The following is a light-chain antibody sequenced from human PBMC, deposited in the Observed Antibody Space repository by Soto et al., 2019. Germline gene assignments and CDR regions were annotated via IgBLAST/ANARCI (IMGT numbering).Light chain of an antibody. CDR3: QQRSNWPRT. CDR2: DAS. V-gene: IGKV3D-20*02. Sequence: EIVLTQSPGTLSLSPGERATLSCRASQSVSSSYLAWYQQKPGQAPRLLIYDASSRATGIPDRFSGSGSGTDLTLTISSLEPEDFEVYYCQQRSNWPRTFGQGTKVDIK. J-gene: IGKJ1*01. CDR1: QSVSSSY.